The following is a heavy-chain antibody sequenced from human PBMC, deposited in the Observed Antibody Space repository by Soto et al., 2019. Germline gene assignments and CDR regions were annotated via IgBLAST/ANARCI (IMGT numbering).Heavy chain of an antibody. V-gene: IGHV3-48*03. CDR3: AREGNYYGSGSYYNKLITRYYYYGMDV. D-gene: IGHD3-10*01. Sequence: EVQLVESGGGLVQPGGSLRLSCAASGFTFSSYEMNWVRQAPGKGLEWVSYISSSGSTIYYADSVKGRFTISRDNAKNSLYLQMNSLRAEDTAVYYCAREGNYYGSGSYYNKLITRYYYYGMDVWGQGTTVTVSS. CDR1: GFTFSSYE. J-gene: IGHJ6*02. CDR2: ISSSGSTI.